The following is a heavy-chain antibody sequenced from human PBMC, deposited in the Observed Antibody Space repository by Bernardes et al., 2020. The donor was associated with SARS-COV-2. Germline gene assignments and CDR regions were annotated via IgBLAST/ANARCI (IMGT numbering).Heavy chain of an antibody. CDR1: GFTFSSFG. V-gene: IGHV3-21*01. J-gene: IGHJ4*02. D-gene: IGHD3-10*01. CDR3: ARILGRRGIDH. CDR2: ISSTSDYI. Sequence: GGSLRLSCAASGFTFSSFGMNWVRQAPGKGLEWVSSISSTSDYIFYADSLEGRFTISRDNARSSLFLQMNSLRADDTAVYYCARILGRRGIDHWGQGTLVTVSS.